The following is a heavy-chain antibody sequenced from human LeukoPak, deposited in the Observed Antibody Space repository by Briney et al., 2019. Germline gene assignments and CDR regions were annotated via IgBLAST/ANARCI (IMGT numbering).Heavy chain of an antibody. CDR2: IYYSGST. Sequence: SETLSLPCTVSGGSISSSSYYWGWIRPPPGKGLEWIGSIYYSGSTNYNPSLKSRVTISVDTSKNQFSLKLSSVTAEDTAVYYCARDGVASGYDYGYYYYYMDVWGKGTTVTVSS. CDR3: ARDGVASGYDYGYYYYYMDV. V-gene: IGHV4-39*07. J-gene: IGHJ6*03. CDR1: GGSISSSSYY. D-gene: IGHD5-12*01.